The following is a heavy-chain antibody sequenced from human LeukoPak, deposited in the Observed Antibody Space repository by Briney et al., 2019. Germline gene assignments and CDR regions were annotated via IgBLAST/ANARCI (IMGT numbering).Heavy chain of an antibody. Sequence: ASVRVSCKGSGYTFSDYYMHWVRQAPGQGLEWMGWINPSSGGTNFAQKFQGRVTMTRDTSISTAYMELSRLTSDDTAVYYCARDQKQWLEIDYWGQGTLVTVSS. CDR2: INPSSGGT. CDR3: ARDQKQWLEIDY. CDR1: GYTFSDYY. V-gene: IGHV1-2*02. J-gene: IGHJ4*02. D-gene: IGHD6-19*01.